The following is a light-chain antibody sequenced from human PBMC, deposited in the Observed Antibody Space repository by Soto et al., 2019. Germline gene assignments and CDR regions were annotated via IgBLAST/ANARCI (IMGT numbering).Light chain of an antibody. Sequence: QSALTQPRSVSGSPGQSITISCTGTSSDVGRYDYVSWYQQYPGKAPKFIIYDVNKRPSGVADRFSGSKSGNTASLTISGLQAEDEADYYCCSYAGTYTFEGAFGGGTKLTVL. V-gene: IGLV2-11*01. CDR3: CSYAGTYTFEGA. CDR1: SSDVGRYDY. CDR2: DVN. J-gene: IGLJ3*02.